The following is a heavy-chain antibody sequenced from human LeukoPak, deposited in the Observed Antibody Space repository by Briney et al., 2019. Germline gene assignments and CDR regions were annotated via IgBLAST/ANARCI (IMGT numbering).Heavy chain of an antibody. D-gene: IGHD5-12*01. J-gene: IGHJ4*02. CDR1: GFTFSNAC. CDR2: IKSKTDGGTT. Sequence: PGGSLRLSCAASGFTFSNACMSWVRQAPGKGLEWVGRIKSKTDGGTTDYAAPVKGRFTISRDDSKNTLYLQMNSLKTEDTAVYCCTTAFCGYSGYNYFDYWGQGTLVTVSS. V-gene: IGHV3-15*01. CDR3: TTAFCGYSGYNYFDY.